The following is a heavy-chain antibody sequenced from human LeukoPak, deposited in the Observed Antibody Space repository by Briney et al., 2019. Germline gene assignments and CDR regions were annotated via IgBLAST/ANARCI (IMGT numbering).Heavy chain of an antibody. CDR2: ISYDGSNK. V-gene: IGHV3-30*04. CDR1: GFTFSSYA. Sequence: PGRSLRLSCAASGFTFSSYAMHWVRQAPGKGLEWVAVISYDGSNKYYADSVKGRFTISRDNSKNTLYLQMNSLGAEDTAVYYCARGPPYYDFWSGYPLDYYYYMDVWGKGTTVTVSS. D-gene: IGHD3-3*01. J-gene: IGHJ6*03. CDR3: ARGPPYYDFWSGYPLDYYYYMDV.